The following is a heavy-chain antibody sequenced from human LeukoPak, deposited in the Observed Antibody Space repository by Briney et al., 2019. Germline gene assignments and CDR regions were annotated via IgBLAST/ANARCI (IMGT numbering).Heavy chain of an antibody. CDR1: NASISSNTYY. J-gene: IGHJ4*02. V-gene: IGHV4-39*07. Sequence: SETLSLTCTVSNASISSNTYYRAWIRQPPGKGLEYIGSINYRGSTYYNPSLKSRVTLSVDTSKNQFSLKLSSVTAADTAVYYCASSPPIRYYDSSGYYYDYWGQGTLVTVSS. D-gene: IGHD3-22*01. CDR3: ASSPPIRYYDSSGYYYDY. CDR2: INYRGST.